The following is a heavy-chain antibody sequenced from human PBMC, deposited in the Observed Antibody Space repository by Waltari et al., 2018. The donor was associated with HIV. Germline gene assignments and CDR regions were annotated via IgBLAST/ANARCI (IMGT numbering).Heavy chain of an antibody. CDR2: ITGDGDTT. D-gene: IGHD6-19*01. J-gene: IGHJ4*02. V-gene: IGHV3-64*01. CDR1: GFTFSNYT. Sequence: EVQLVESGGGLVQPGGSLRLSCAASGFTFSNYTMHWVRQAPGKGLEYLSAITGDGDTTYYVNSVKGRFTISRDNSKNTLYLQMGSLRAEDMAVFYCVRDSSGYYGHFDYWGQGTLVTVSS. CDR3: VRDSSGYYGHFDY.